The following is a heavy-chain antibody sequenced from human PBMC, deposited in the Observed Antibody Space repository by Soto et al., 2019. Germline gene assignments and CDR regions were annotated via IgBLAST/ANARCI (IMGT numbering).Heavy chain of an antibody. CDR3: AKDDMPSGVTYYDFWSQTRAYYYYYMDV. V-gene: IGHV3-23*01. J-gene: IGHJ6*03. CDR1: GFTFSSYA. CDR2: ISGSGGST. D-gene: IGHD3-3*01. Sequence: GGSLRLSCAASGFTFSSYAMSWVRQAPGKGLEWVSAISGSGGSTYYADSVKGRFTISRDNSKNTLYLQMNSLRAEDTAVYYCAKDDMPSGVTYYDFWSQTRAYYYYYMDVWGKGTTVTVSS.